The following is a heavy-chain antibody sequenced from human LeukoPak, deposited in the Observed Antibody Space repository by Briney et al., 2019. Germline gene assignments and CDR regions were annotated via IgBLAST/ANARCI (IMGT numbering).Heavy chain of an antibody. CDR2: IYTSGNT. J-gene: IGHJ3*02. CDR1: GGSISSGSYY. CDR3: ARTRTGSYSINAFDI. D-gene: IGHD1-26*01. Sequence: SQTLSLTCTVSGGSISSGSYYWSWIRQPAGKELEWIGRIYTSGNTNYSPSLKSRVTISVDTSKNQFSLKLSSVTAADTALYYCARTRTGSYSINAFDIWGQGTMVTVSS. V-gene: IGHV4-61*02.